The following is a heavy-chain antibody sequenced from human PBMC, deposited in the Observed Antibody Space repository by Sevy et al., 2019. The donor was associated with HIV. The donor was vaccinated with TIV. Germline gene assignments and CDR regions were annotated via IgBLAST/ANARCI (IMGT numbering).Heavy chain of an antibody. Sequence: ASETLSLTCTVSGDSVSGGPYYWSWIRQPPGKGLEWIGYIYNSGSSNYNPSLKSRVTISVDTSKNQFSLKLRSVTAADTAVYYCARAFEWRWFDPWGQGTLVTVSS. D-gene: IGHD3-3*01. CDR2: IYNSGSS. J-gene: IGHJ5*02. CDR3: ARAFEWRWFDP. V-gene: IGHV4-61*01. CDR1: GDSVSGGPYY.